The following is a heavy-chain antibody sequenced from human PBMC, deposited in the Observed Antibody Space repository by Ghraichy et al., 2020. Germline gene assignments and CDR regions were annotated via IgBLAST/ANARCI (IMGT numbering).Heavy chain of an antibody. D-gene: IGHD6-13*01. J-gene: IGHJ6*03. CDR3: AKDTAASLHYNMDV. CDR1: RFTFDGYA. Sequence: GGSLRLSCAASRFTFDGYAMHWVRQAPGKGLEWVSSISWNSDTMDYADSVKGRFTVSRDNAKNSLYLQMDGLRADDTALYYCAKDTAASLHYNMDVWGKGTTVTVSS. CDR2: ISWNSDTM. V-gene: IGHV3-9*01.